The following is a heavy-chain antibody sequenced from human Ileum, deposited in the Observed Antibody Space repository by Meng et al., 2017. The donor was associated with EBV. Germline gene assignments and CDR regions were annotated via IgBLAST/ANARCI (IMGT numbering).Heavy chain of an antibody. CDR2: INSNTGNS. CDR1: GYTFRSHA. Sequence: QVQRVQSGSDLRKPGASVKVSCKASGYTFRSHAMSWVRQAPGQGLEWMGWINSNTGNSTYAQGFTGRFVFSLDTSVSTAYLHINSLKTEDTAVYYCAREVGQGWYYFDYWGQGTLVTVSS. CDR3: AREVGQGWYYFDY. V-gene: IGHV7-4-1*02. J-gene: IGHJ4*02. D-gene: IGHD6-19*01.